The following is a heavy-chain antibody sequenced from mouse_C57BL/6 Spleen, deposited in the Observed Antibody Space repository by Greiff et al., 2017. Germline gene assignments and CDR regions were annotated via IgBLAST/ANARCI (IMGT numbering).Heavy chain of an antibody. CDR2: IYPRDGSY. CDR1: GYTFTSYD. V-gene: IGHV1-85*01. J-gene: IGHJ3*01. CDR3: ARKGGTWFAY. Sequence: VQLQQSGPELVKPGASVKLSCKASGYTFTSYDINWVKQTPGKGLEWIGWIYPRDGSYKCKEKFKGKATLTVDTSSSTAYMELHSLTSDASAVYFCARKGGTWFAYWGQGTLVTVSA.